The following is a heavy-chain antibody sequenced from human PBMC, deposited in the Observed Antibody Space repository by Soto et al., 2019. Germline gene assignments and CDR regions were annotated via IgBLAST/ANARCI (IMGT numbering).Heavy chain of an antibody. CDR1: GFTFSSYS. Sequence: GGSLRLSCAASGFTFSSYSMNWVRQAPGKGLEWVSRITSSGTTVYYADSVRGRFTISRDNAKNSLYLQMNSLRDDDAAVYYCARGHSNGGTFFAYWGQGTLVTVSS. D-gene: IGHD1-1*01. CDR2: ITSSGTTV. V-gene: IGHV3-48*02. J-gene: IGHJ4*02. CDR3: ARGHSNGGTFFAY.